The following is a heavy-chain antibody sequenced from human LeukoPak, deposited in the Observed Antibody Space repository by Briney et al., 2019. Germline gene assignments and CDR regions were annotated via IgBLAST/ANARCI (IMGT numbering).Heavy chain of an antibody. D-gene: IGHD6-19*01. Sequence: PSETLSLTCTVCGGSISSYYWSWLRQPAGKGLEWIGRIYTSGSTNYNPSLKSRVTMSVDTSKNQFSLKLSSVTAADTAVYYCARESIAVAGTFDYWGQGTLVTVSS. J-gene: IGHJ4*02. V-gene: IGHV4-4*07. CDR2: IYTSGST. CDR1: GGSISSYY. CDR3: ARESIAVAGTFDY.